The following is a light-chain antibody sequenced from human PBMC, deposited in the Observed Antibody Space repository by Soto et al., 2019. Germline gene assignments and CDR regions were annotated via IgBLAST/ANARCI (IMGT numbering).Light chain of an antibody. CDR1: QSISDL. J-gene: IGKJ4*02. CDR2: KAS. Sequence: IQMTQSPSTLSASVGDRVTITCRASQSISDLLAWYQQKPGGAPKLLIYKASSLESGVPSRFSGSGSGTEFSLTISSLQPDDFATYYCQQYDNYSPFGGGTKVEIK. V-gene: IGKV1-5*03. CDR3: QQYDNYSP.